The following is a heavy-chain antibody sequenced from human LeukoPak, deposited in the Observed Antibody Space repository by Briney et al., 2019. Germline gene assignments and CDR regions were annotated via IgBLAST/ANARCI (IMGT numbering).Heavy chain of an antibody. CDR2: ISGSSSRYI. CDR1: AFTFSNFT. D-gene: IGHD6-19*01. J-gene: IGHJ4*02. Sequence: GESLRLSCAASAFTFSNFTMNWVRQAPGKGLEWVSCISGSSSRYIYYSDSVRGRFTLSRDNAKNSLYLQVNRLRGEDTAVYYCVRDPGYSSVDYWGQGTLVTVSS. CDR3: VRDPGYSSVDY. V-gene: IGHV3-21*01.